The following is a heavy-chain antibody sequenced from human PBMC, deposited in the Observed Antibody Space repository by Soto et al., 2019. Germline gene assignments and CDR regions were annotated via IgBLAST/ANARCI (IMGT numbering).Heavy chain of an antibody. V-gene: IGHV3-64*01. CDR3: ATAPTGPSSGGDYY. CDR2: ISSNGGST. J-gene: IGHJ4*02. Sequence: GGSLRLSCAASGFTFSSYAMHWVRQAPGKGLEYVSAISSNGGSTYYANFVKGRFTISRDNSKNTLYLQMGSLRAEDMAVYYCATAPTGPSSGGDYYWGQGTLVTVSS. CDR1: GFTFSSYA. D-gene: IGHD6-6*01.